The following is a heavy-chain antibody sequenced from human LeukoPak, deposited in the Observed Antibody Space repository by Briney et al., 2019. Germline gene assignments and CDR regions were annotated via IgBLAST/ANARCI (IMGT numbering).Heavy chain of an antibody. CDR1: GYTFTSYG. J-gene: IGHJ4*02. CDR2: ISAYNGNT. Sequence: GASVKVSCKASGYTFTSYGISWVRQAPGQGLEWMGWISAYNGNTNYAQKLQGRVTMTTDTSTSTAYMELRSLRSDDTAVYYCATHPVYYGSGNDYFDYWGQGTLVTVSS. D-gene: IGHD3-10*01. CDR3: ATHPVYYGSGNDYFDY. V-gene: IGHV1-18*01.